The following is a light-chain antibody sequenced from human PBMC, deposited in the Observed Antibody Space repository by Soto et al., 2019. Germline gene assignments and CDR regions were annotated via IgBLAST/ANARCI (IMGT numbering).Light chain of an antibody. CDR1: SSDVGGYNY. V-gene: IGLV2-11*01. Sequence: QSVLTQPHSVSGSPGQSVAISCSGTSSDVGGYNYVSWYQQHPGKAPKLIIFDVNKRPSGVSDRFSGSKSGSTASLTISWLQAEDETDYYCCSYGGSFYVVGTGTKVTVL. J-gene: IGLJ1*01. CDR3: CSYGGSFYV. CDR2: DVN.